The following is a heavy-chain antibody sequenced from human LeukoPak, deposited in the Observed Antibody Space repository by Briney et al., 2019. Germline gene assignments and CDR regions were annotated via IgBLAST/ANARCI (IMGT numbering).Heavy chain of an antibody. CDR1: GGSFSGYY. D-gene: IGHD3-22*01. Sequence: SETLSLTCAVYGGSFSGYYWSWIRQPPGKGLEWIGEINHSGSTNYNPSLKSRVTISVDTSKNQFSLKLSSVTAADTAVYYCARGRPYYDSSGYYHYYFDYWGQGTLVTVSS. V-gene: IGHV4-34*01. J-gene: IGHJ4*02. CDR3: ARGRPYYDSSGYYHYYFDY. CDR2: INHSGST.